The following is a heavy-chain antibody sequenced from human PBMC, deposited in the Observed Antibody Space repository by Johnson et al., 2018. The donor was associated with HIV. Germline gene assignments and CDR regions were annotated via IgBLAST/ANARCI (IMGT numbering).Heavy chain of an antibody. D-gene: IGHD3-16*01. CDR3: ARDIMADTALDPGFAFDI. CDR2: IYSGGSP. V-gene: IGHV3-66*02. CDR1: GFTVSSNY. Sequence: VQLVESGGGLVQPGGSLRLSCAASGFTVSSNYMSWVRQAPGKGLEWVSVIYSGGSPYYVDSVKARFTISRDDARNTLYLQMNSLRVEDTALYYCARDIMADTALDPGFAFDIWGQGTMVTVSS. J-gene: IGHJ3*02.